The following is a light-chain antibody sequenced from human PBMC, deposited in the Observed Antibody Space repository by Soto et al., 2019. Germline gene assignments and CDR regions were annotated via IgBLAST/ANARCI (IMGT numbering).Light chain of an antibody. CDR1: QSVSSNY. V-gene: IGKV3-20*01. Sequence: EIVLTQSPGTLSLSPGERATLSCRASQSVSSNYLAWYQQKPGQAPRLLIYGASSRATGIPDRFSGTGSGTDFTLTISRLGPEDFALYYCQQYGNSPLTFGGGTKVDIK. J-gene: IGKJ4*01. CDR3: QQYGNSPLT. CDR2: GAS.